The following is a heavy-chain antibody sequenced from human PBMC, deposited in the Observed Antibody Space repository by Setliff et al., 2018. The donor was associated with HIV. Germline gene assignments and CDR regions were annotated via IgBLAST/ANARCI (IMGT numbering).Heavy chain of an antibody. CDR3: ARNYYDSSGYYFEAFDI. D-gene: IGHD3-22*01. J-gene: IGHJ3*02. CDR1: GFSISSRYY. CDR2: IYHTGSS. Sequence: SETLSLTCDVSGFSISSRYYWGWIRQSPGKGLEWIGNIYHTGSSYYNPSLNDRATISLDTSKNQFSLKLSSVTAADTAVYYCARNYYDSSGYYFEAFDIWGQGTMVTVSS. V-gene: IGHV4-38-2*01.